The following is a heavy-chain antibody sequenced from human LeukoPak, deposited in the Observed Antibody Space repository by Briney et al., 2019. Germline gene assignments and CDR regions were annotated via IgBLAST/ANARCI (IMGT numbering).Heavy chain of an antibody. CDR2: INPSGGST. D-gene: IGHD2-2*01. CDR1: GYTFTSYY. CDR3: ARDTCSSTSCLSGGNNWFDP. V-gene: IGHV1-46*01. J-gene: IGHJ5*02. Sequence: GAPVKVSCKASGYTFTSYYMHWVRQAPGQGLEWMGIINPSGGSTSYAQKFQGRVTMTRDMSTSTVYMELSSLRSEDTAVYYCARDTCSSTSCLSGGNNWFDPWGQGTLVTVSS.